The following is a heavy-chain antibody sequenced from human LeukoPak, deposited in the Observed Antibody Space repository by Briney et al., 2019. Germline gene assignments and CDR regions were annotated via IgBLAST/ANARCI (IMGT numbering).Heavy chain of an antibody. CDR2: INPNSGGT. Sequence: ASVKVSCKASGYTFTGYYMHWVRQAPGQGLEWMGWINPNSGGTNYAQKFQGRVTVTRDTSISTAYMELSRLRPDDTAVYYCAREDSSGWYYFDYWGQGTLVTVSS. D-gene: IGHD6-19*01. V-gene: IGHV1-2*02. CDR3: AREDSSGWYYFDY. J-gene: IGHJ4*02. CDR1: GYTFTGYY.